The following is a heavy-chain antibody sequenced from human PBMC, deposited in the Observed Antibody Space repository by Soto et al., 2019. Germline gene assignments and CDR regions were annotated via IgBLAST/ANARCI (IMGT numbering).Heavy chain of an antibody. J-gene: IGHJ5*02. V-gene: IGHV1-18*01. Sequence: QVQLVQSGAEVKKPGASVKVSCKASGYSFTSYGISWVRQAPGPGLEWMGWISANTGNTNYAQKLQCRVTRTTDTSTSTAYMELRSLRSDDTAVYYCARDRSAVTIDGFDPWGQGTLVTVSS. CDR3: ARDRSAVTIDGFDP. CDR2: ISANTGNT. CDR1: GYSFTSYG. D-gene: IGHD4-17*01.